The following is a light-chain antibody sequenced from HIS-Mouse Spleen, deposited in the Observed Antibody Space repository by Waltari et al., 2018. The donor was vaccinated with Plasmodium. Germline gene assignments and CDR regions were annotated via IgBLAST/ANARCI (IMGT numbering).Light chain of an antibody. Sequence: QSVLTQPPSASGTPGQRVTIPCSGSSSNIGSNYVYWYQQLPGTAPKPLIYRNNQRPSGVPDRFSGSKSGTSASLAISGLRSEDEADYYCAAWDDSLSGLWVFGGGTKLTVL. CDR1: SSNIGSNY. V-gene: IGLV1-47*01. J-gene: IGLJ3*02. CDR2: RNN. CDR3: AAWDDSLSGLWV.